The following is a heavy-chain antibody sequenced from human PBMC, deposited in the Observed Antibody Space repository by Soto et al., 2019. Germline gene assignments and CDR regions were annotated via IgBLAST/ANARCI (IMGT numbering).Heavy chain of an antibody. V-gene: IGHV4-30-4*01. Sequence: QVQLQESGPGLVKPSQTLSLTCTVSGGSISSGDYYWSWIRQPPGKGLEWLGYIYYSGSTYYNPALKRRVTISVDTSQNTFSPKLSSVTAADTAVYYCAREGGTVGATTVDYWGQGTLVTVPS. J-gene: IGHJ4*02. D-gene: IGHD1-26*01. CDR2: IYYSGST. CDR3: AREGGTVGATTVDY. CDR1: GGSISSGDYY.